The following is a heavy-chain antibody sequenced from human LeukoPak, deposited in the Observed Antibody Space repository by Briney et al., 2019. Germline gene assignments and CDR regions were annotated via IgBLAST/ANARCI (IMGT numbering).Heavy chain of an antibody. CDR3: ARYLHRSSGHEFYYFDY. Sequence: SETLSLTCAVYGGSFSGYYWSWIRQPPGKGLEWIGEINHSGSTNYNPSLKSRVTISVDTSKNQFSLKLSSVTAADTAVYYCARYLHRSSGHEFYYFDYWGQGTLVTVSS. D-gene: IGHD3-22*01. J-gene: IGHJ4*02. V-gene: IGHV4-34*01. CDR1: GGSFSGYY. CDR2: INHSGST.